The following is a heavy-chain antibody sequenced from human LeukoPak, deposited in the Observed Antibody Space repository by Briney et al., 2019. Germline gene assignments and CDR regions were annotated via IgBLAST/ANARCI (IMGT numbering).Heavy chain of an antibody. D-gene: IGHD3-10*01. Sequence: GGSLRLSCAASGFTFSGSAMHWVRQASGKGLEWVGRIRSKANSYATAYSASVKGRFTISRDDSKNTAYLQMNSLKTEDTAVYYCTRHPYYYGSGRGYYYGMDVWGKGTTVTVSS. CDR3: TRHPYYYGSGRGYYYGMDV. V-gene: IGHV3-73*01. J-gene: IGHJ6*04. CDR1: GFTFSGSA. CDR2: IRSKANSYAT.